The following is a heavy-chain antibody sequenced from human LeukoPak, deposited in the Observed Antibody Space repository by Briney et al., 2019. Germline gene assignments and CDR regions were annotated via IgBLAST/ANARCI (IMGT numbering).Heavy chain of an antibody. V-gene: IGHV4-4*07. CDR2: IYTSGST. CDR1: GGSISSYY. J-gene: IGHJ4*02. CDR3: ARDGVTIFGVVIAFDY. Sequence: SETLSLTCTVSGGSISSYYWSWIRQPAGKGLEWIVRIYTSGSTNYNPSLKSRVTISVDKSKNQFSLKLSSVTAADTAVYYCARDGVTIFGVVIAFDYWGQGTLVTVSS. D-gene: IGHD3-3*01.